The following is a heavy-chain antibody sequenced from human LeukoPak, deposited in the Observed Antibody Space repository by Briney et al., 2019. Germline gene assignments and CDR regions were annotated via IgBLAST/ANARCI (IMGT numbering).Heavy chain of an antibody. D-gene: IGHD3-9*01. CDR3: ARSILTGSDAFDI. CDR1: GYTFTSYD. J-gene: IGHJ3*02. CDR2: MNPNSGNT. Sequence: ASVKLSCKASGYTFTSYDIDWVRQASGQGLEWMGWMNPNSGNTGYAQKFQGRVTMTRNTSISTAYMELSSLRSEDTAVYYCARSILTGSDAFDIWGQGTMVTVSS. V-gene: IGHV1-8*01.